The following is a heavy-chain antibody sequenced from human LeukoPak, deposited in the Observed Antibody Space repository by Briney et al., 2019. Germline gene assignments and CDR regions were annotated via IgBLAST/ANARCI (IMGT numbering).Heavy chain of an antibody. Sequence: GGSLRLSCAASGFTVSSNYMTWVRQAPGEGLEWVSVIYSVGSTYYADSVKGRFTISRDNSKNTLYLQMNSLRAEDTAVYYCAAAKQWLVPDYWGQGTLVTVSS. CDR2: IYSVGST. J-gene: IGHJ4*02. V-gene: IGHV3-53*01. CDR1: GFTVSSNY. D-gene: IGHD6-19*01. CDR3: AAAKQWLVPDY.